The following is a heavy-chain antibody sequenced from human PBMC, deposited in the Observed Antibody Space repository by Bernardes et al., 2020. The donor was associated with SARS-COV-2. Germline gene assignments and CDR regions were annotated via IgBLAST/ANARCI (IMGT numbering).Heavy chain of an antibody. D-gene: IGHD6-19*01. V-gene: IGHV3-66*02. CDR1: GFTVSSHY. CDR2: IYTGGTT. Sequence: GGSLRLSCAASGFTVSSHYMNWVRQGPGKGLEWVSVIYTGGTTYYADSVKGRFTISRDNSRNTVFLQLNNLRLEDTAVYYCARDGYGGGWTNYYFYGLDVWGLGTTVTVSS. CDR3: ARDGYGGGWTNYYFYGLDV. J-gene: IGHJ6*02.